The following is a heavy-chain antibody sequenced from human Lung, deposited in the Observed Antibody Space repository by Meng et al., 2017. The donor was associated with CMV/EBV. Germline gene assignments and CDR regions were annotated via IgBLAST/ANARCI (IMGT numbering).Heavy chain of an antibody. J-gene: IGHJ5*02. Sequence: SLKVSCKASGYTFTGYFIHWVRQAPGQGLEWMGWINPNSGGTIYAQKFQGRFTMTRDTSITTAYLELSRLRSDDTAIYYCARGSVAGTAVEWFDPWGQGSXVTVYS. D-gene: IGHD6-19*01. V-gene: IGHV1-2*02. CDR3: ARGSVAGTAVEWFDP. CDR1: GYTFTGYF. CDR2: INPNSGGT.